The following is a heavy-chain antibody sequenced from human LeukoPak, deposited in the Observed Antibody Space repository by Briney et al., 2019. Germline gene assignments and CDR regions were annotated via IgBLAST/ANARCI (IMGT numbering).Heavy chain of an antibody. CDR2: INHSGST. Sequence: SETLSLTCAVYGGSFSGYYWSWIRQTPGKGLEWIGEINHSGSTNYNPSLKSRVTISVDTSKNQFSLKLSSVTAADTAVYYCARVFKQLVTIDYWGQGTLVTVSS. J-gene: IGHJ4*02. V-gene: IGHV4-34*01. CDR3: ARVFKQLVTIDY. D-gene: IGHD6-6*01. CDR1: GGSFSGYY.